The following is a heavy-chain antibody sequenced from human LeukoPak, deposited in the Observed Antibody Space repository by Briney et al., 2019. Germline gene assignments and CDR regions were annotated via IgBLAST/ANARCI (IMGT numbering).Heavy chain of an antibody. J-gene: IGHJ5*02. CDR3: ARSFYDYGRFDH. V-gene: IGHV1-46*01. Sequence: EASVKVSCTTSGYRFTSYYIHWVRQAPGQGLEWMGMINPGDGTTTYAQGFQGRVTMTRDTSTRTVYMEVNSLTFADTAMYYCARSFYDYGRFDHWGQGTLVTVSS. D-gene: IGHD4-17*01. CDR2: INPGDGTT. CDR1: GYRFTSYY.